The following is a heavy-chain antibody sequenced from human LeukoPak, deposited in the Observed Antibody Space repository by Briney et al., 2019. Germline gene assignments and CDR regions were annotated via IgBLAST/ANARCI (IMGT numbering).Heavy chain of an antibody. CDR2: FDPEDGET. D-gene: IGHD1-26*01. CDR1: GYTLTELS. V-gene: IGHV1-24*01. Sequence: ASVKVSCKVSGYTLTELSMHWVRQAPGKGLEWMGGFDPEDGETIYAQKFQGRVTMTEDTSTDTAYMELSSLRSEDTAVYYCATALVGACPFDYWGQGTLVTVSS. J-gene: IGHJ4*02. CDR3: ATALVGACPFDY.